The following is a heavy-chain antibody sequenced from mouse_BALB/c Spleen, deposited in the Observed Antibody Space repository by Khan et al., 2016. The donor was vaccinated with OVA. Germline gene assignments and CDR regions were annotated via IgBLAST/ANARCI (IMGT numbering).Heavy chain of an antibody. CDR2: INNNGGST. CDR3: ARRARTIN. Sequence: EVELVESGGGLVQPGGSLKLSCAASGFTFSSYGMSWVRQTPDKRLELVATINNNGGSTYYPDSVKGRFTISRDNAKNTLYLQMSSLKSEDTAMYYCARRARTINWGQGTTLTVSS. V-gene: IGHV5-6-3*01. D-gene: IGHD3-3*01. J-gene: IGHJ2*01. CDR1: GFTFSSYG.